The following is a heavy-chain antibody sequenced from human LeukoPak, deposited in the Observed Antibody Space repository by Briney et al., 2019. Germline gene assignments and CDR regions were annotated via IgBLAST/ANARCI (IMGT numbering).Heavy chain of an antibody. CDR2: INHSGST. D-gene: IGHD3-10*01. CDR1: GGSFSGYY. CDR3: ARGGLYYYGSGSRFDP. V-gene: IGHV4-34*01. Sequence: SETLSLTCAVYGGSFSGYYWSWIRQPPGKGLEWIGEINHSGSTNYNPSLKSRVTISVDTSKNQFPLKLSSVTAADTAVYYCARGGLYYYGSGSRFDPWGQGTLVTVSS. J-gene: IGHJ5*02.